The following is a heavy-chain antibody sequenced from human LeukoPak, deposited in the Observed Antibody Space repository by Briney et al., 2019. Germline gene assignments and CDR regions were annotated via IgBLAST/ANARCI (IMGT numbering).Heavy chain of an antibody. CDR3: ARDRYYYDSSGYYLDNI. Sequence: PLETLSLTCTVSGGSISSGSYYWSWIRQPAGEGLEWIGRIYTSGSTNYNPSLKSRVTISVDTSKNQFSLKLSSVTAADTAVYYCARDRYYYDSSGYYLDNIWGQGTMVTVSS. V-gene: IGHV4-61*02. J-gene: IGHJ3*02. CDR1: GGSISSGSYY. CDR2: IYTSGST. D-gene: IGHD3-22*01.